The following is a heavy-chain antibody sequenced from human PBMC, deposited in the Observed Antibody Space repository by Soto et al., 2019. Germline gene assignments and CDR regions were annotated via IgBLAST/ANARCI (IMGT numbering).Heavy chain of an antibody. V-gene: IGHV3-30-3*01. CDR3: VRGGGRSYDDTRGRS. J-gene: IGHJ4*02. CDR1: GFTFSTYA. CDR2: ISYDGNNK. D-gene: IGHD1-26*01. Sequence: QVQLVESGGGVVQPGRSLRLSCAASGFTFSTYAMHWVRQAPGKGLEWVAVISYDGNNKNYADSVKGRFTISRDNSKYTLYLQMNSLRTEDTAGYYCVRGGGRSYDDTRGRSWGQGTLVIVS.